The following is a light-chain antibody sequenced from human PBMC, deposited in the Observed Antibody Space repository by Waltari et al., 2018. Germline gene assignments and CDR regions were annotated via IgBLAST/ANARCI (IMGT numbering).Light chain of an antibody. CDR1: SSAVGGYYF. V-gene: IGLV2-23*02. CDR3: CAYVGYSTWV. Sequence: SALTQPASVSASPGQTITFSCTATSSAVGGYYFFSWYQQHPGKAPQVIIFEISKRPSGVSNRFSGSKSGNTASLTISGLQAEDEANYYCCAYVGYSTWVFGGGTKLTVV. CDR2: EIS. J-gene: IGLJ3*02.